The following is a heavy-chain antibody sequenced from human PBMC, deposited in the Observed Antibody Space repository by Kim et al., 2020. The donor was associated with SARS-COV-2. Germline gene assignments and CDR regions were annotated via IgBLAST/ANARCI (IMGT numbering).Heavy chain of an antibody. CDR3: AKDRLAGVSYGILYYYYGMDV. V-gene: IGHV3-33*06. D-gene: IGHD2-8*01. CDR2: IWYDGSNK. J-gene: IGHJ6*02. Sequence: GGSLRLSCAASGFTFSSYGMHWVRQAPGKGLEWVAVIWYDGSNKYYADSVKGRFTISRDNSKNTLYLQMNSLRAEDTAVYYCAKDRLAGVSYGILYYYYGMDVWGQGTTVTVSS. CDR1: GFTFSSYG.